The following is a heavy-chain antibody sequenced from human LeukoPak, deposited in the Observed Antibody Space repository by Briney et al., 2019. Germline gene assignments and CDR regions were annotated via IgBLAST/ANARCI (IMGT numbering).Heavy chain of an antibody. CDR1: GYTFTSYD. J-gene: IGHJ3*02. Sequence: ASVKVSCKASGYTFTSYDINWVRQAPGQGLEWMGWINPNSGGTNYAQKFQGRVTMTRDTSISTAYMELSRLRSDDTAVYYCARVDYYDRSFDIWGQGTMVTVSS. CDR3: ARVDYYDRSFDI. D-gene: IGHD3-22*01. CDR2: INPNSGGT. V-gene: IGHV1-2*02.